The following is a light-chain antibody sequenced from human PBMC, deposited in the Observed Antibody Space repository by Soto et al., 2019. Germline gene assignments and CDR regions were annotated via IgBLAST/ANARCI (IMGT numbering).Light chain of an antibody. J-gene: IGLJ1*01. CDR3: ASYTTRSTYV. Sequence: QSVLTQPAPVSGSPGQSITVSCTGTSRDIGFFNYVSWYQQYPGNAPKLIIFEVTNRPSGVSHRFSGSKSGNTASLTISGLQAEDGADYFCASYTTRSTYVFGSGTKVTVL. CDR1: SRDIGFFNY. V-gene: IGLV2-14*01. CDR2: EVT.